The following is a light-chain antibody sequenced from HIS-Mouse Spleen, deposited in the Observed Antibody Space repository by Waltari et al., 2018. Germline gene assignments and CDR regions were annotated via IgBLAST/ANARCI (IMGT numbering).Light chain of an antibody. J-gene: IGKJ2*01. CDR2: AAS. CDR1: QSISSY. CDR3: QQSYSTLYT. V-gene: IGKV1-39*01. Sequence: DIQMTQSPSSLSASVGDRVTITCRASQSISSYLNWYQQKPGKAPKLLSYAASSLQSGVPSRFSGSGSGTDFTLTISSLQPEDFATYYCQQSYSTLYTFCQGTKLEIK.